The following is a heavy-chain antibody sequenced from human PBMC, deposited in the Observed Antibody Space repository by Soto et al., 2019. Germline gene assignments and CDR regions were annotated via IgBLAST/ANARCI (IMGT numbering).Heavy chain of an antibody. V-gene: IGHV2-5*02. D-gene: IGHD6-19*01. CDR2: IYWDDDK. CDR1: GFSLSTSGVG. J-gene: IGHJ4*02. Sequence: QITLKESGPTLVKPTQTLTLTCTFSGFSLSTSGVGVGWIRQPPGKALEWLALIYWDDDKRYSPSLKSRLTIXXDXSXXQLVLTLTNMDPVDPATYYCAHRRHNLQWLGPFDYWGQGTLVTVSS. CDR3: AHRRHNLQWLGPFDY.